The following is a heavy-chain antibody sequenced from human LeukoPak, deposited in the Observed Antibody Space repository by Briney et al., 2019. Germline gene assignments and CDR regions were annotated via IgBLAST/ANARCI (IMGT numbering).Heavy chain of an antibody. CDR2: IIPILGIA. CDR1: GGTFSSYA. D-gene: IGHD2-2*01. CDR3: ARAVVPAAIARNYYYYGMDV. J-gene: IGHJ6*02. V-gene: IGHV1-69*04. Sequence: SVKVSCKASGGTFSSYAISWVRQAPGQGLEWMGRIIPILGIANYAQKFQGRVTMTTDTSTSTAYMELRSLRSDDTAVYYCARAVVPAAIARNYYYYGMDVWGQGTTVTVSS.